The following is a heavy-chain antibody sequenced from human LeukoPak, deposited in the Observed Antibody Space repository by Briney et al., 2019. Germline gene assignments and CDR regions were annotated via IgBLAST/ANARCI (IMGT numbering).Heavy chain of an antibody. V-gene: IGHV3-74*01. D-gene: IGHD3-10*01. CDR2: ISHDGSTT. CDR1: GFIFGRYV. Sequence: PGGSLRLSCGASGFIFGRYVMHWVRQPPGKGLEWVSRISHDGSTTTYADSVKGRFTISRDNAKDTLYLQMNSLRAEDTAVYYCATGFFHYYYMDVWGKGTTVTVSS. CDR3: ATGFFHYYYMDV. J-gene: IGHJ6*03.